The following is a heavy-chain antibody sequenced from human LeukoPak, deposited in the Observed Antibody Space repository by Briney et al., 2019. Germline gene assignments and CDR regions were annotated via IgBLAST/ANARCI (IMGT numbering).Heavy chain of an antibody. CDR2: IYYSGST. D-gene: IGHD1-26*01. CDR1: GGSISSGGYS. CDR3: ARSVGAIDY. J-gene: IGHJ4*02. V-gene: IGHV4-31*03. Sequence: TPSETLSLTCTVSGGSISSGGYSWSWIRQHPGKGLEWIGYIYYSGSTYYNPSLKSRVTISVDTSKNQFSLKLSSVTAADTAVYYCARSVGAIDYWGQGTLVTVSS.